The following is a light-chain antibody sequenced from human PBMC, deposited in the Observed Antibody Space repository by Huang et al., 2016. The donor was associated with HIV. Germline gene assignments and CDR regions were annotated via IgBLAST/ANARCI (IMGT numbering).Light chain of an antibody. V-gene: IGKV3-20*01. CDR3: QQYGSSPPNT. CDR2: AAS. CDR1: QSVGSNY. J-gene: IGKJ5*01. Sequence: EIVLTQSPGTLSLSPGESAPLSCRASQSVGSNYLAWYQQKPGQAPRLLIYAASSRATGIPDRFSGSGSGTDFTLFISRLEPEDFAIYYCQQYGSSPPNTFGQGTRLEIE.